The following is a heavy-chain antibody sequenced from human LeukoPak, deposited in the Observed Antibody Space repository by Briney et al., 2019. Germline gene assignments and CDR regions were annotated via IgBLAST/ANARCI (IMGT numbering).Heavy chain of an antibody. D-gene: IGHD6-13*01. CDR2: IKTDGSIT. J-gene: IGHJ5*02. CDR1: GFTFSSYW. CDR3: ARVSTVAAAGKGVWWFDP. Sequence: GGSLRLSCAASGFTFSSYWMCWVRQDPGKGMAWVSCIKTDGSITAYAGSVKGRFTISRDNAKNTLYLQMNSLRADDTAVYYCARVSTVAAAGKGVWWFDPWGQGTLVTVSS. V-gene: IGHV3-74*01.